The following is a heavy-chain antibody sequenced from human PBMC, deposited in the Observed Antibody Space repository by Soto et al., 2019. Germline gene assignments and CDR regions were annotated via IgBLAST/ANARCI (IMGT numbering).Heavy chain of an antibody. Sequence: SGTVSLTCVVYGGSFIGYYWSWIRQPPGKGLEWIGEINHSGSTNYNPSLKSRVTISVDTSKNQFSLKLSSVTAADTAVYYCARIAAAVSNWFDPWGQGTLVTVSS. CDR3: ARIAAAVSNWFDP. D-gene: IGHD6-13*01. CDR1: GGSFIGYY. J-gene: IGHJ5*02. V-gene: IGHV4-34*01. CDR2: INHSGST.